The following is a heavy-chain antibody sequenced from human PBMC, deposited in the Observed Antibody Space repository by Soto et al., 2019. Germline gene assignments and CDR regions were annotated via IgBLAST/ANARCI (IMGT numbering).Heavy chain of an antibody. CDR3: ATPGSPLDYYYGMDV. CDR1: GGTFSSYA. J-gene: IGHJ6*02. V-gene: IGHV1-69*12. D-gene: IGHD2-15*01. CDR2: IIPIFGIA. Sequence: QVQLVQSGAEVKKPGSSVKVSCKASGGTFSSYAISWVRQAPGQGLEWMGGIIPIFGIANYAQKFQGRVTITADESPSTAYMELSSLRSEDTAVYYCATPGSPLDYYYGMDVWGQGTTVTVSS.